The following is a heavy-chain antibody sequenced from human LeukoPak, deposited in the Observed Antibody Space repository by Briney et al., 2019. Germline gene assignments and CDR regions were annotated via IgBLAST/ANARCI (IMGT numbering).Heavy chain of an antibody. V-gene: IGHV1-3*01. CDR3: ARGILGTTDWFDP. Sequence: ASVKVSCKASGYTFTSYAMHWVRQAPGQRLEWMGWINAGNGNTKYSQKFQGRVTITRDTSASTAYMELSSLRSEDTAVYYCARGILGTTDWFDPWGQGTLVTVSS. CDR2: INAGNGNT. J-gene: IGHJ5*02. D-gene: IGHD1-26*01. CDR1: GYTFTSYA.